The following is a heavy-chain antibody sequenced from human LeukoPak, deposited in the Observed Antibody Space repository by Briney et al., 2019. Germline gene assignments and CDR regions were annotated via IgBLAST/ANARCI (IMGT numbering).Heavy chain of an antibody. D-gene: IGHD6-13*01. J-gene: IGHJ4*02. V-gene: IGHV3-21*01. Sequence: PGGSLRLSCAASGFTFSSYSMNWVRQAPGKGLEWVSSISSSSSYIYYADSVKGRFTISRDNAKNSLYLQMNSLRAEDTAVYYCARAVASSKAAARALSYWGQGTLVTVSS. CDR3: ARAVASSKAAARALSY. CDR1: GFTFSSYS. CDR2: ISSSSSYI.